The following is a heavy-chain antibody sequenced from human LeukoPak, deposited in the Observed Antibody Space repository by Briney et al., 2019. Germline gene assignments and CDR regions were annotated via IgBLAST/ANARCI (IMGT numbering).Heavy chain of an antibody. V-gene: IGHV1-2*02. CDR2: INPNSGGT. CDR3: ARGGWFGELSAFDI. CDR1: GYTFTGYY. D-gene: IGHD3-10*01. Sequence: ASVKVSCKASGYTFTGYYMHWVRQAPGQGLEWMGWINPNSGGTNYAQKFQGRVTMTRDTSISTAYMELSRLRSDDTAVYCCARGGWFGELSAFDIWGQGTMVTVSS. J-gene: IGHJ3*02.